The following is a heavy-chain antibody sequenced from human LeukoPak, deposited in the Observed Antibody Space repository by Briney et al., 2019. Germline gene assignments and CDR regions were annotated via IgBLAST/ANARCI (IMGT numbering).Heavy chain of an antibody. J-gene: IGHJ4*02. D-gene: IGHD2-8*01. CDR2: IRSKAYGGTT. CDR3: TRELGYCTNGVCYRAYYFDY. CDR1: GFTFGDYA. V-gene: IGHV3-49*04. Sequence: GGSLRLSCTASGFTFGDYAMSWVRQAPGKGLEWVSFIRSKAYGGTTEYAASVKGRFTISRDDSKSIAFLQMNSLKTEDTAVYYCTRELGYCTNGVCYRAYYFDYWGQGTLVTVSS.